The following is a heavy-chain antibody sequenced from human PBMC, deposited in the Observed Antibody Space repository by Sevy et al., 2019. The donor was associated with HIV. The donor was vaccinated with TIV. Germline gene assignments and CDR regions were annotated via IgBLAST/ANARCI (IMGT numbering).Heavy chain of an antibody. D-gene: IGHD3-3*01. V-gene: IGHV1-18*01. CDR1: GYTFTSYG. Sequence: ASVKVSCKASGYTFTSYGISWVRQAPGQGLEWMGWISAYNGNTNYAQKFQGRVTMTTDTSTSTAYMELRSLGSDDTAVYYCARVITIFGVVIPQGAFDIWGQGTMVTVSS. CDR3: ARVITIFGVVIPQGAFDI. CDR2: ISAYNGNT. J-gene: IGHJ3*02.